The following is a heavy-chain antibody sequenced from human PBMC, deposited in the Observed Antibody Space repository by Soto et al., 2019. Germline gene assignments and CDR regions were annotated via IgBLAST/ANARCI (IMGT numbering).Heavy chain of an antibody. CDR2: IKPDGSEV. Sequence: GSLRLSGAASGFIFSSSWMTWVRQAPGKGLEWVANIKPDGSEVYYADSMKGRFTISRDNARNSLYLQMSSLRAEDTAVYYCARESLLKSIPIYRYFYYAMDVWGQGTTVTVS. CDR3: ARESLLKSIPIYRYFYYAMDV. J-gene: IGHJ6*01. CDR1: GFIFSSSW. V-gene: IGHV3-7*03. D-gene: IGHD2-2*02.